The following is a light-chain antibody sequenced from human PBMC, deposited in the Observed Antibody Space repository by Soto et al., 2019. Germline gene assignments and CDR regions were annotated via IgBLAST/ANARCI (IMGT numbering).Light chain of an antibody. CDR2: DVS. V-gene: IGLV2-14*01. J-gene: IGLJ1*01. Sequence: QSVLTQPASVSGSPGQSITISCTGTSTDVGGYNYVSWYQQHPGKAPKFMIYDVSNRPSGVSNRFSGSKSGHTASLTISGLQAEDEADYYCCSYTTSNTRQIVFGTGTKVTVL. CDR1: STDVGGYNY. CDR3: CSYTTSNTRQIV.